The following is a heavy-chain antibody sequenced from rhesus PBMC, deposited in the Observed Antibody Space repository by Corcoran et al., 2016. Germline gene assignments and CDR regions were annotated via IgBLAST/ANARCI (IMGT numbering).Heavy chain of an antibody. CDR1: GGSISSNY. CDR3: ARSKYWGAFDY. CDR2: SNGSGSSH. Sequence: QLQLQESGPGLVKPSATLSVPCADSGGSISSNYWSWIRRPPGKGLEWIGRSNGSGSSHNYNPSLKIRVTLSVDTSKIQLYLKLISVTAADTAVYYCARSKYWGAFDYWGQGVLVTVSS. D-gene: IGHD3-34*01. V-gene: IGHV4-169*01. J-gene: IGHJ4*01.